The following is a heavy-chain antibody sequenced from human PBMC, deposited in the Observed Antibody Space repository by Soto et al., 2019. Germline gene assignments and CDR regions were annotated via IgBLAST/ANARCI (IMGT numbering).Heavy chain of an antibody. CDR3: ARSRGSPYSYGASYYYGMDV. CDR1: GGTFSSYA. J-gene: IGHJ6*02. Sequence: QVQLVQSGAAVKKPGSSVKVSCKASGGTFSSYAISWVRQAPGQGLEWMGGIIPIFGTANYAQKFQGRVTITADESTSPAYMELSSLRSEDTAVYYCARSRGSPYSYGASYYYGMDVWGQGTTVTVSS. V-gene: IGHV1-69*01. CDR2: IIPIFGTA. D-gene: IGHD5-18*01.